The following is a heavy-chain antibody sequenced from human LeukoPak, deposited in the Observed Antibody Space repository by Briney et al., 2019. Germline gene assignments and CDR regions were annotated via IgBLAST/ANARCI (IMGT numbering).Heavy chain of an antibody. D-gene: IGHD1-26*01. J-gene: IGHJ4*02. V-gene: IGHV3-9*01. CDR3: ARARRGSYYSRTTRNFDY. Sequence: GGSLRLSCAASGFTFDDYAMHWVRQAPGKGLEWVSGISWNSGSIGYADSVKGRFTISRDNAKNSLYLQMNSLRAEDTAVYYCARARRGSYYSRTTRNFDYWGQGTLVTVSS. CDR2: ISWNSGSI. CDR1: GFTFDDYA.